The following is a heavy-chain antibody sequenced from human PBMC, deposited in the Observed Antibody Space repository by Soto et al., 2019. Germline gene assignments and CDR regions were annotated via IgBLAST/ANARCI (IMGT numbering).Heavy chain of an antibody. Sequence: PSETLSLTCTVSGGSISSYYWSWIRQPPGKGLEWIGYIYYSGSTNYNPSLMSRVTISVDTSKNQFSLKLSSVTAADTAVYYCARIPSVNWFDPWGQGTLVTVSS. D-gene: IGHD2-21*01. CDR1: GGSISSYY. J-gene: IGHJ5*02. CDR3: ARIPSVNWFDP. V-gene: IGHV4-59*01. CDR2: IYYSGST.